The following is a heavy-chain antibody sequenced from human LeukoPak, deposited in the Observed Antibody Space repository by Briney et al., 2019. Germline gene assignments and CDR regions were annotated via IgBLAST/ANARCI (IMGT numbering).Heavy chain of an antibody. CDR2: ISGSGGNI. CDR3: ATSDDILTGYPYGMDV. D-gene: IGHD3-9*01. V-gene: IGHV3-23*01. J-gene: IGHJ6*04. CDR1: GFTFNSYA. Sequence: GGSLRLSCAASGFTFNSYAMSWVRQAPGKGLEWVSSISGSGGNIYYADSVKGRFTISRDNSKNTLYLQMNSLRAEDTAVYYCATSDDILTGYPYGMDVWGKGTTVTVSS.